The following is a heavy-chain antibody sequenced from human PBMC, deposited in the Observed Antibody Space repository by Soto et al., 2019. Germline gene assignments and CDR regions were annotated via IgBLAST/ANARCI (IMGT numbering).Heavy chain of an antibody. CDR2: IYYSGST. Sequence: PSETLSLTCTVSGGSISSSSYYWGWIRQPPGKGLEWIGSIYYSGSTYYNPSLKSRVTISVDTSKNQFSLKLSSVTAADTAVYYCARQSRYYDSIFGVALRADAFDIWGQGTMVTVSS. CDR1: GGSISSSSYY. CDR3: ARQSRYYDSIFGVALRADAFDI. V-gene: IGHV4-39*01. D-gene: IGHD3-3*01. J-gene: IGHJ3*02.